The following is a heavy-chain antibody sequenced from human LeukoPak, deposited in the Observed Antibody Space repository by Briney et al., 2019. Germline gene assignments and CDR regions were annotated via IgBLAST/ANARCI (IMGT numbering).Heavy chain of an antibody. V-gene: IGHV3-23*01. CDR1: GFTFSNYA. D-gene: IGHD6-19*01. CDR3: AKLHTSGWFYFDY. J-gene: IGHJ4*02. CDR2: IVGSGDTT. Sequence: GGSLRLSCAASGFTFSNYAMSWVRQAPGKGLEWVSTIVGSGDTTYYADSVKGRFTISRDNPKSTLFLQMNSLRAEDTAVYYCAKLHTSGWFYFDYWGQGTLVTVSA.